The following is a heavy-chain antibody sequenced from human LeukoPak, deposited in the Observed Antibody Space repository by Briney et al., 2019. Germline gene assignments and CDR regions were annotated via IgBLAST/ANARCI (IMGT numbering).Heavy chain of an antibody. CDR3: ARSLAATRGRYFQH. CDR1: GGTFSSYA. D-gene: IGHD2-15*01. J-gene: IGHJ1*01. Sequence: GASVKVSCKASGGTFSSYAISWVRQAPGQGLEWMGGIIPIFGTANCAQKFQGRVTITADESTSTAYMELSSLRSEDTAVYYCARSLAATRGRYFQHWGQGTLVTVSS. V-gene: IGHV1-69*13. CDR2: IIPIFGTA.